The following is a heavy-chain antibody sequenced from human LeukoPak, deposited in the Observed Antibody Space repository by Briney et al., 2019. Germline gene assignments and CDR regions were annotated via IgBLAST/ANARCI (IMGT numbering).Heavy chain of an antibody. CDR2: ISGSGGST. CDR1: GFIFSSYG. CDR3: AKDFEPSYYYDSSGFYPFDP. J-gene: IGHJ5*02. Sequence: GGSLRLSCAASGFIFSSYGMSWVRQAPGKGLEWVSAISGSGGSTYYADSVKGRFTISRDNSKNTLYLQMNSLRAEDTAVYYCAKDFEPSYYYDSSGFYPFDPWGQGTLVTVSS. V-gene: IGHV3-23*01. D-gene: IGHD3-22*01.